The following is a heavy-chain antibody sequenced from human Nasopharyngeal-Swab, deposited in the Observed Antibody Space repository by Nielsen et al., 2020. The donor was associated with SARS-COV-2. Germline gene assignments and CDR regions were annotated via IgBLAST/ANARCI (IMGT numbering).Heavy chain of an antibody. Sequence: SVNVSCQASRCTFSSYAISWVRQAPGQGLEWMGGIIPIFGTANYAQKFQGRVTITADESTSTAYMELSSLRSEDTAVYYCARGSIAAAQNNNWFDPWGQGTLVTVSS. CDR1: RCTFSSYA. D-gene: IGHD6-13*01. V-gene: IGHV1-69*13. CDR2: IIPIFGTA. CDR3: ARGSIAAAQNNNWFDP. J-gene: IGHJ5*02.